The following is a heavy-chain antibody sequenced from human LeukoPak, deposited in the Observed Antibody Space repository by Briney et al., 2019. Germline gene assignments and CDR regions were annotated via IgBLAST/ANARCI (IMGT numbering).Heavy chain of an antibody. CDR3: ARDLNYYDSSGYAPYFDY. Sequence: GGSLRLSCAASGFTFSSYGMSWVRQAPGKGLEWVSAIETGGASTYYADSVKGRFSISRDNSKNTLYLQMNSLRAEDTAVYYCARDLNYYDSSGYAPYFDYWGQGTLVTVSS. CDR1: GFTFSSYG. D-gene: IGHD3-22*01. J-gene: IGHJ4*02. CDR2: IETGGAST. V-gene: IGHV3-23*01.